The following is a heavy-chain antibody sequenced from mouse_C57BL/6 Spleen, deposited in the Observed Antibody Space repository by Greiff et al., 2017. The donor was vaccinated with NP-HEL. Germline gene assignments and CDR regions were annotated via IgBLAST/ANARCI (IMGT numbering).Heavy chain of an antibody. CDR1: GYTFTDYY. CDR3: ARDVGSSYGYFDV. D-gene: IGHD1-1*01. Sequence: EVQLQQSGPELVKPGASVKISCKASGYTFTDYYMNWVKQSHGKSLEWIGDINPNNGGTSYNQKFKGKATLTVDKSSSTAYMELRSLTSEDSAVYYCARDVGSSYGYFDVWGTGTTVTVSS. CDR2: INPNNGGT. V-gene: IGHV1-26*01. J-gene: IGHJ1*03.